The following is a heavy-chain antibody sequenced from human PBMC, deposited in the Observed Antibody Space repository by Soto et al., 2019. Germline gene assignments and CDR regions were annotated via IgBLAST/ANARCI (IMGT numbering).Heavy chain of an antibody. CDR1: GYNFITYW. Sequence: GESLKISCKGSGYNFITYWISWVRQMPGKGLEWMGRIDPSDSYTNYSPSFQGHVTFSVDKSISTAYLQWSRLKASDTAIYYCARHFYDSGGYYYRWFDPWGQGTLVTVSS. J-gene: IGHJ5*02. CDR2: IDPSDSYT. D-gene: IGHD3-22*01. CDR3: ARHFYDSGGYYYRWFDP. V-gene: IGHV5-10-1*01.